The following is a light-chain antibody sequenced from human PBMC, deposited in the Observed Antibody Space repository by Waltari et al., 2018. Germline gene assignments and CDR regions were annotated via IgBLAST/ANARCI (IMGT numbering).Light chain of an antibody. CDR3: QQANSFLPLT. V-gene: IGKV1-12*01. Sequence: DIQMTQSPSSVSASVGDKVTITCRASQGISSWLARYQQKPGKAPKLLIYAASSLQSGVPSRFSGSGSGTDFTLTISSLQPEDFATYYCQQANSFLPLTFGGGTKVEIK. CDR1: QGISSW. J-gene: IGKJ4*01. CDR2: AAS.